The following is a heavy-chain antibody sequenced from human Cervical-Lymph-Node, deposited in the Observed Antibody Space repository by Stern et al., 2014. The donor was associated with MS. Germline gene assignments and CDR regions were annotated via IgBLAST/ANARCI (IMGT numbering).Heavy chain of an antibody. CDR1: GYTFTSYD. D-gene: IGHD3-10*01. Sequence: QVQLVQSGAEVKKPGASVKVSCKASGYTFTSYDMHWVRQAPGQRLEWMGWINAGNGNTKYSQKFQGRGTITRDTSASTAYMELSSLRSEDTAVYYCARDKGWFGELSDYWGQGTLVTVSS. V-gene: IGHV1-3*01. J-gene: IGHJ4*02. CDR2: INAGNGNT. CDR3: ARDKGWFGELSDY.